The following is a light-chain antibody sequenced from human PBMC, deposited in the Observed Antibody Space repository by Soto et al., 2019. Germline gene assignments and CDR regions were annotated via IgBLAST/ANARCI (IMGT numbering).Light chain of an antibody. CDR3: QQSYSTPRT. CDR2: AAS. Sequence: DFQMTQSPSSLSASVGDRVTITCRASQSISSYLNWYQQKPGKAPKLLIYAASSLQSGVPSRFSGSRSGTDFTLTISSLQPEDFATYYCQQSYSTPRTFGHGTKVEIK. J-gene: IGKJ1*01. CDR1: QSISSY. V-gene: IGKV1-39*01.